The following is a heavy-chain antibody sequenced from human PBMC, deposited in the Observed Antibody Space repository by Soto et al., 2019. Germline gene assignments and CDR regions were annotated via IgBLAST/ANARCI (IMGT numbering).Heavy chain of an antibody. D-gene: IGHD3-3*01. CDR3: ARDSEYYDFWSGYSGYYYYGMDV. CDR1: GYTFTSYG. V-gene: IGHV1-18*04. CDR2: SSAYNGNT. Sequence: QVQLVQSGAEVKKPGASVKVSCKASGYTFTSYGISWVRQAPGQGLEWMGWSSAYNGNTNYAQKRQGRVTVTTDTATSTADMELWCLRSDDTAVYYCARDSEYYDFWSGYSGYYYYGMDVWGQGTTVTVSS. J-gene: IGHJ6*02.